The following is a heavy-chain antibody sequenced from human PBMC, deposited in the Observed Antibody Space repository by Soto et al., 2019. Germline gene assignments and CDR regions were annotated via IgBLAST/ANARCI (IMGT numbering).Heavy chain of an antibody. CDR2: MNPNSANT. Sequence: ASVKVSCKASGYTFTSYDINWVRQATGQGFEWMGWMNPNSANTGYAQKFQGRVTMTRDNSITTAYMELSSLRSEDTAIYYCVRGLYKGSWPTPYHFDEWGQGTQVTVSS. D-gene: IGHD6-13*01. J-gene: IGHJ4*02. CDR1: GYTFTSYD. CDR3: VRGLYKGSWPTPYHFDE. V-gene: IGHV1-8*01.